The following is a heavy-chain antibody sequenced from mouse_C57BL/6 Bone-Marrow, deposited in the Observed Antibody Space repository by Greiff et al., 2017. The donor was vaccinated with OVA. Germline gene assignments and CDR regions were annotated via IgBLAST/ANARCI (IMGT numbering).Heavy chain of an antibody. CDR3: AREGSLGYAMDY. J-gene: IGHJ4*01. V-gene: IGHV1-80*01. Sequence: VKLMESGAELVKPGASVKISCKASGYAFSSYWMNWVKQRPGKGLEWIGQIYPGDGDTNYNGKFKGKATLTADKSSSTAYMQLSSLTSEDSAVYFCAREGSLGYAMDYWGQGTSVTVSS. D-gene: IGHD3-3*01. CDR1: GYAFSSYW. CDR2: IYPGDGDT.